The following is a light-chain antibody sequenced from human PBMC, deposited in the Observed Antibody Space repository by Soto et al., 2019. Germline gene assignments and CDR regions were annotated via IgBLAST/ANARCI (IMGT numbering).Light chain of an antibody. J-gene: IGKJ3*01. CDR3: LQRASWPLT. CDR1: QSVGSY. V-gene: IGKV3-11*01. CDR2: DAT. Sequence: VLTQSPANLSLSPGESAALSCRASQSVGSYLAWLQQVPGQAPRLLIYDATNRANGIPAKFRGSGFGTGFTLTISSLEPKDFALYCFLQRASWPLTFGPWSKVVI.